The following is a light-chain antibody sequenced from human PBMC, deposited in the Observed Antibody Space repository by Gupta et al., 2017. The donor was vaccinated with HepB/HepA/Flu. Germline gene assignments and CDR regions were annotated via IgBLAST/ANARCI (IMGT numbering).Light chain of an antibody. J-gene: IGKJ1*01. V-gene: IGKV1-6*01. Sequence: AIQMTQSPSSLSGSVGDRVTITCRASQAIRNDLGWYQQKPGKAPKLLIYSASRVKSGVPSRFSGSGSGTDFTLTISVRHPEDFATYYCPQDDNSPCPFGQGTKVEIK. CDR2: SAS. CDR1: QAIRND. CDR3: PQDDNSPCP.